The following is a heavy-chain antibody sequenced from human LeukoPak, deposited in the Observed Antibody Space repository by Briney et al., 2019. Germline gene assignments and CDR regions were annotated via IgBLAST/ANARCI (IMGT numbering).Heavy chain of an antibody. CDR1: GGSISSGGYY. V-gene: IGHV4-31*03. CDR3: ARDGGKMATGLDY. CDR2: IYYSGST. J-gene: IGHJ4*02. Sequence: SQTLSLTCTVSGGSISSGGYYWSWIRQHPGKGLEWIGYIYYSGSTYYNPSLKGRVTISVDTSKNQFSLKLSSVTAADTAVYYCARDGGKMATGLDYWGQGTLVTVSS. D-gene: IGHD5-24*01.